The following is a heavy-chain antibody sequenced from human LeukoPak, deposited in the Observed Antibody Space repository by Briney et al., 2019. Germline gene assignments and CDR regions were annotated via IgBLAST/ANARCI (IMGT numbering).Heavy chain of an antibody. J-gene: IGHJ4*02. Sequence: PSETLSLTCTVSGXSISSSSYYWGSIRQPPGKGVEWIGRIYYSGSTYYNPSLKSRVNISVNTSKNQFSLKLRSVTAADTAAYYCARRRSGDYYLDFWGQGTVVTVSS. CDR2: IYYSGST. V-gene: IGHV4-39*01. CDR3: ARRRSGDYYLDF. CDR1: GXSISSSSYY. D-gene: IGHD2-21*02.